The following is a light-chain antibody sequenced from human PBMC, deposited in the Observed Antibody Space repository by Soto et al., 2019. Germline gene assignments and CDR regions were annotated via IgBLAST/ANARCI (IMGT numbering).Light chain of an antibody. CDR1: QNIGTS. Sequence: DIQMTQSPASLSASVGDRVTVTCRASQNIGTSLNWYQQQPGKAPQLLIYAASTVQSGVPSRFSGSGSGTDFTRTISSLQPEDFATYYGQQSSGIPYTFGQGTKAEIK. CDR3: QQSSGIPYT. CDR2: AAS. J-gene: IGKJ2*01. V-gene: IGKV1-39*01.